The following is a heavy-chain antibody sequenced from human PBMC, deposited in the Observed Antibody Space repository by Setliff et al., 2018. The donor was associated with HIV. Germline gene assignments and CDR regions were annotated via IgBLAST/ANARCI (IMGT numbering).Heavy chain of an antibody. CDR1: GYAFRDHT. Sequence: ASVKVSRKASGYAFRDHTIHWVRQAAGQGLEWMGYVHGGNGKTEYLQKFQGRMTMTSDTSATTAYMELSSLRSEDSAIYYCAREFLVITRFDYWGQGTLVTVSS. CDR2: VHGGNGKT. CDR3: AREFLVITRFDY. V-gene: IGHV1-3*01. D-gene: IGHD1-20*01. J-gene: IGHJ4*02.